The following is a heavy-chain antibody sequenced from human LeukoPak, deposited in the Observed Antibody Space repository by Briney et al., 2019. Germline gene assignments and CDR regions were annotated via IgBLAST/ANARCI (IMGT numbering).Heavy chain of an antibody. CDR2: ISGRGGGR. D-gene: IGHD3-22*01. CDR3: ARDRHKYNYDSGGYPPY. Sequence: GGSLRLSCAASGFRFSNYVMNWVRQAPGKGLEWVSSISGRGGGRYDVDSVKGGVTISRDNSKTTLDLQMNSLRAEDTAVYYCARDRHKYNYDSGGYPPYWGQGTLVTVSS. J-gene: IGHJ4*02. V-gene: IGHV3-23*01. CDR1: GFRFSNYV.